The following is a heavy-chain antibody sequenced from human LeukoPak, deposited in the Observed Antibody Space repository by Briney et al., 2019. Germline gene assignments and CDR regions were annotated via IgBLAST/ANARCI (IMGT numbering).Heavy chain of an antibody. J-gene: IGHJ4*02. CDR3: AREDRTTVTFDY. V-gene: IGHV1-2*06. Sequence: ASVKVSCKASGYTYTGYYMHWVRQAPGQGLEWMGRINPNSGGTNYAQKFQGRVTMTRDTSISTAYMELSRLRSDDTAVYYCAREDRTTVTFDYWGQGTLVTVSS. D-gene: IGHD4-17*01. CDR2: INPNSGGT. CDR1: GYTYTGYY.